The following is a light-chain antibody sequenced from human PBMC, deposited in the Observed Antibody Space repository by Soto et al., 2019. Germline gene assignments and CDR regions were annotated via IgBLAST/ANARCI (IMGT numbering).Light chain of an antibody. CDR2: GAS. Sequence: ETVMTQSPATLSVSPGERATLSCRASQSVNSNLAWYQQESGQPPRLLVFGASTRATGVPARFSGSGSGTEFTLTISGLQSEDFAVYFCQQHASWPLTFGGGTKVDIK. J-gene: IGKJ4*01. CDR3: QQHASWPLT. V-gene: IGKV3-15*01. CDR1: QSVNSN.